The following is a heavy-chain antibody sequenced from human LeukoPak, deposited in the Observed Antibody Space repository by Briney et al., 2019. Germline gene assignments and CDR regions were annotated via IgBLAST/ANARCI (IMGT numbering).Heavy chain of an antibody. CDR1: GGSISSYY. V-gene: IGHV4-59*01. CDR2: IYYSGST. CDR3: ASGYPGERYYYYGMDV. J-gene: IGHJ6*02. Sequence: SETLSLTCTVSGGSISSYYWSWIRQPPGKGLEWIGYIYYSGSTNYNPSLKSRVTISVDTSKNQFSLKLSSVTAADTAVYHCASGYPGERYYYYGMDVWGQGTTVTVSS. D-gene: IGHD5-18*01.